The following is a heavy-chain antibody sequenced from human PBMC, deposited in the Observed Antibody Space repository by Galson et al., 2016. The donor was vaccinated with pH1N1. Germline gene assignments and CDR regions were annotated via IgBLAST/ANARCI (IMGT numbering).Heavy chain of an antibody. J-gene: IGHJ4*02. D-gene: IGHD1-14*01. V-gene: IGHV3-23*01. CDR3: AKARATGIVHTGDFDY. CDR2: ITFTGGST. CDR1: GFTFRNYG. Sequence: SLRLSCAASGFTFRNYGMSWVRQAPGKGLERVSAITFTGGSTYYADDVKGRFTISRDTSKNTLYLQMNSLRVEDTAVYYCAKARATGIVHTGDFDYWGQGTLVTVSS.